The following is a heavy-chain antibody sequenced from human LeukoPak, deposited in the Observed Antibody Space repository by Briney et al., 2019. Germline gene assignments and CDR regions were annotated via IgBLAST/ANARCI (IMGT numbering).Heavy chain of an antibody. Sequence: SETLSLTCTVSGGSISIYYWSWIRQPPGKGLEWIGYIYYSGNTNYNPSLKSRVTISVDTSKNQFSLKLNSVTAADTAVYYCARDSSHDYVWGSYRPDNWFDPWGQGTLVTVSS. V-gene: IGHV4-59*01. CDR2: IYYSGNT. J-gene: IGHJ5*02. CDR1: GGSISIYY. D-gene: IGHD3-16*02. CDR3: ARDSSHDYVWGSYRPDNWFDP.